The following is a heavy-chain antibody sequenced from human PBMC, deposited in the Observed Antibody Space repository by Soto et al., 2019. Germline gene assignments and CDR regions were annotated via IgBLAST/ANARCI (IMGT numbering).Heavy chain of an antibody. D-gene: IGHD3-10*01. CDR1: GGTFSSYA. Sequence: ASVKVSCKASGGTFSSYAISLVRQTPGQGLEWMGGIIAGNGTTKYAQKFQGRVTITRDTSASTAYMELSSLRSEDTAVYYCARARITMVRDFYYYGMDVWGQGTTVTVSS. J-gene: IGHJ6*02. V-gene: IGHV1-3*01. CDR2: IIAGNGTT. CDR3: ARARITMVRDFYYYGMDV.